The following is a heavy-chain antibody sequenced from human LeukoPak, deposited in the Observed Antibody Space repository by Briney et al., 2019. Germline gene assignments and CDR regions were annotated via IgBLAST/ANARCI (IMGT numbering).Heavy chain of an antibody. CDR3: ARGGQQLVREYYYYGMDV. CDR2: IIPIFGIA. J-gene: IGHJ6*02. Sequence: SVKVSCKASGCTFSSYAISWVRQAPGQGLEWMGRIIPIFGIANYAQKFQGRVTITADKSTSTAYMELSSLRSEDTAVYYCARGGQQLVREYYYYGMDVWGQGTTVTVSS. V-gene: IGHV1-69*04. CDR1: GCTFSSYA. D-gene: IGHD6-13*01.